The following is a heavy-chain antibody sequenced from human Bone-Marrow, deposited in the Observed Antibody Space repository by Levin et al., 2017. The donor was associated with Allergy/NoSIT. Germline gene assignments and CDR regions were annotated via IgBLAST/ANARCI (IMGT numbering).Heavy chain of an antibody. CDR3: ATSYTGGDSNWFDP. CDR2: FDPEDGET. Sequence: ASVKVSCKVSGYTLTELSMHWVRQAPGKGLEWMGGFDPEDGETIYAQKFQGRVTMTEDTSTDTAYMELSSLRSEDTAVYYCATSYTGGDSNWFDPWGQGTLVTVSS. CDR1: GYTLTELS. J-gene: IGHJ5*02. D-gene: IGHD3-16*01. V-gene: IGHV1-24*01.